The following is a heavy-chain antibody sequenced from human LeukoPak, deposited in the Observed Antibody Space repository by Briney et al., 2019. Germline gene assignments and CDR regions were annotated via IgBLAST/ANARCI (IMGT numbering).Heavy chain of an antibody. CDR1: GYTFTTYG. D-gene: IGHD6-25*01. Sequence: ASVKVSCKASGYTFTTYGITWVRQAPGQGLEWMGWISAYNGNTNYAQKLQGRVTMTTDTPTSTAFMELRSLRSDDTAVYYCARGRRIAAAAEPWFDYWGQGTLVTVSS. J-gene: IGHJ4*02. V-gene: IGHV1-18*01. CDR3: ARGRRIAAAAEPWFDY. CDR2: ISAYNGNT.